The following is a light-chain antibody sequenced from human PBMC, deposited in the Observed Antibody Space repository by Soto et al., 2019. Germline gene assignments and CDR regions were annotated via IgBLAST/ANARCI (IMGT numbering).Light chain of an antibody. CDR3: QQYGSSPIT. V-gene: IGKV3-20*01. CDR2: GAS. Sequence: AWSQSPGNMTLSPGERATLSCRASQSVTNNYLAWYQQKPGQAPRLLIDGASNRATGIPDRLSGSGSGTDFTLTISRLEPEDFAVYYCQQYGSSPITFGQGTRLEVK. CDR1: QSVTNNY. J-gene: IGKJ5*01.